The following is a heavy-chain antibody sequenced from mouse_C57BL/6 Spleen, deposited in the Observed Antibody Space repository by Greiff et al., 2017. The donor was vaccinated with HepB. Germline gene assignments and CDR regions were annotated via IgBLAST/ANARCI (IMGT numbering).Heavy chain of an antibody. Sequence: QVQLKQSGPELVKPGASVKISCKASGYAFSSSWMNWVKQRPGKGLEWIGRIYPGDGDTNYNGKFKGKATLTADKSSSTAYLQLSSLTSEDSAVYSCARWGYYAMDYWGQGTSVSVSS. CDR1: GYAFSSSW. CDR2: IYPGDGDT. J-gene: IGHJ4*01. CDR3: ARWGYYAMDY. V-gene: IGHV1-82*01.